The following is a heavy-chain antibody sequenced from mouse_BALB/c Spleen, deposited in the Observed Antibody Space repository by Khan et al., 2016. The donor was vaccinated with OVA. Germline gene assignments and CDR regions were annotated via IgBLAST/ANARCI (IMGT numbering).Heavy chain of an antibody. Sequence: QVQLKESGPGLVAPSQNLSITCTVSGFSLSDYGVSWIRQPPGKGLEWLGVIWGGGSTYYNSALKSRLSISKDNSKSQVFLKMSSLQSDDTAMFYGAKRVWSYYYTLDYWGQGTSVTVSS. J-gene: IGHJ4*01. CDR2: IWGGGST. V-gene: IGHV2-6-5*01. CDR1: GFSLSDYG. CDR3: AKRVWSYYYTLDY.